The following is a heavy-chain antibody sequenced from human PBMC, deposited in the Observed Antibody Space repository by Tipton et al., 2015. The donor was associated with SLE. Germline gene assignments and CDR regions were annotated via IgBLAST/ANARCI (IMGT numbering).Heavy chain of an antibody. CDR1: GDSISSSSYY. V-gene: IGHV4-61*05. CDR2: IYTSGST. CDR3: ARLYSDDSGLYKFDL. J-gene: IGHJ4*02. Sequence: TLSLTCTVSGDSISSSSYYWSWIRQPPGKGLEWIGFIYTSGSTNYNPSLRSRVTMFVDKSKSHFSLELNSVAAADTAIYYCARLYSDDSGLYKFDLWGQGTLVTVSS. D-gene: IGHD3-22*01.